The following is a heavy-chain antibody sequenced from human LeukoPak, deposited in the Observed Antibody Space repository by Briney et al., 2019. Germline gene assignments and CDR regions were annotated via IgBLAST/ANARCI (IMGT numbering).Heavy chain of an antibody. Sequence: GESLKISCKGSGYSFTSYWIGWVRQMPGKGLEWMGIIYPGDSDTRYSPSFQGQVTISADKSISTAYLQWSSLKASDTAMYYCASPVHDYGDQGDAFDIWGQGTMVTVSS. CDR1: GYSFTSYW. CDR3: ASPVHDYGDQGDAFDI. V-gene: IGHV5-51*01. D-gene: IGHD4-17*01. J-gene: IGHJ3*02. CDR2: IYPGDSDT.